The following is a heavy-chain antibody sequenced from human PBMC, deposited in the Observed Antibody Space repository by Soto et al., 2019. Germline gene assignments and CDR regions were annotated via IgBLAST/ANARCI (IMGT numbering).Heavy chain of an antibody. D-gene: IGHD6-13*01. J-gene: IGHJ4*02. Sequence: ASVKVSCKASGYTFTSYGVHWVRQAPGQXLXGXGXIXAXXXNXXXXQKFQGRVTINRDTSASTAYMELSRLRSEDTAVYYCSGHGGLSAPWGPGTLVTVSS. CDR1: GYTFTSYG. CDR2: IXAXXXNX. CDR3: SGHGGLSAP. V-gene: IGHV1-3*01.